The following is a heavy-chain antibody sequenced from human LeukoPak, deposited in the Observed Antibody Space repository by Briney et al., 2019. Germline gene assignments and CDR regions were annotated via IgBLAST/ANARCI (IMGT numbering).Heavy chain of an antibody. CDR1: GGTFISYA. V-gene: IGHV1-69*13. CDR2: IIPIFGTA. J-gene: IGHJ4*02. Sequence: SVKVSCKAPGGTFISYAISWVRQAPGQGLEWMGGIIPIFGTANYAQKFQGRVTITADESTSTAYMELSSLRSEDTAVYYCARENGYYGSGSFPFDYWGQGTLVTVSS. CDR3: ARENGYYGSGSFPFDY. D-gene: IGHD3-10*01.